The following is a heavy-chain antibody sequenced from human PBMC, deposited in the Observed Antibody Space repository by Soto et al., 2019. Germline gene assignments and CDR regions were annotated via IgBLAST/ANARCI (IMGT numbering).Heavy chain of an antibody. CDR2: INSDGGST. V-gene: IGHV3-74*01. J-gene: IGHJ4*02. D-gene: IGHD3-16*01. CDR3: ARMRGSFGTDV. Sequence: GGSLILSCAASGFTFRSYWMHWVRQATGKGLGWVSRINSDGGSTSYADSVKGRFTISRDNAKNTLYLQMNSLRAEDTAVYYCARMRGSFGTDVWGRGTLVTVSS. CDR1: GFTFRSYW.